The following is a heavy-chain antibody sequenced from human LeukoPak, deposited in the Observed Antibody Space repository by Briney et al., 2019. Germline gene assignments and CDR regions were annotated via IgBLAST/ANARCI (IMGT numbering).Heavy chain of an antibody. V-gene: IGHV3-9*01. D-gene: IGHD3-22*01. CDR1: GFTFDDYA. Sequence: GGSLRLSCAASGFTFDDYAMHWVRQAPGKGLEWVSGISWNSGSIGYADSVKGRFTISRDNAKNSLYLQMNSLRAEDTALYYCAKDMDYYDSSGYSPYFDYWSQGTLVTVSS. J-gene: IGHJ4*02. CDR2: ISWNSGSI. CDR3: AKDMDYYDSSGYSPYFDY.